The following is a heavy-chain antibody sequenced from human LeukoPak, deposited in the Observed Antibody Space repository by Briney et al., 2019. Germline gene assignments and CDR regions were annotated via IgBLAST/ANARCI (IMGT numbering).Heavy chain of an antibody. CDR3: AKDAWEVGATSEIDY. CDR2: IRYDGSDK. CDR1: GFIFRSYG. J-gene: IGHJ4*02. V-gene: IGHV3-30*02. Sequence: GGSLRLSXATSGFIFRSYGIHWVRQTPGKGLEWVAFIRYDGSDKYYADSVKGRFTISRDNSKNKVYLQMNSLRAEDTAVYYCAKDAWEVGATSEIDYWGQGTLVTVSS. D-gene: IGHD1-26*01.